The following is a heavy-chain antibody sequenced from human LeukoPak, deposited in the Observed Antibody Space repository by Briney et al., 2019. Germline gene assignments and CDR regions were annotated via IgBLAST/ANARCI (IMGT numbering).Heavy chain of an antibody. D-gene: IGHD6-19*01. CDR2: ISYDGSNK. J-gene: IGHJ3*02. CDR1: RFTFSSYA. Sequence: GGSLRLSCAASRFTFSSYAMHWVRQAPGKGLEWVAVISYDGSNKYYADSVKGRFTIFRDNSKNTLYLQMNSLRAEDTAVCYCASDSSGWESNAFDIWGQGTMVTVSS. V-gene: IGHV3-30-3*01. CDR3: ASDSSGWESNAFDI.